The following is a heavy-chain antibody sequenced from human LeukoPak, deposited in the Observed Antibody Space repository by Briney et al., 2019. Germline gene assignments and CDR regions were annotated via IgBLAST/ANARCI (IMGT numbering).Heavy chain of an antibody. V-gene: IGHV4-59*08. CDR3: ASTYDFWSGYIGFDP. D-gene: IGHD3-3*01. Sequence: SETLSLTCTVSGGSISSYYWSWIRQPPGEGLEWIGYIYYSGSTNYNPSLKSRVTISVDTSKNQFSLKLSSVTAADTAVYYCASTYDFWSGYIGFDPWGQGTLVTVSS. J-gene: IGHJ5*02. CDR2: IYYSGST. CDR1: GGSISSYY.